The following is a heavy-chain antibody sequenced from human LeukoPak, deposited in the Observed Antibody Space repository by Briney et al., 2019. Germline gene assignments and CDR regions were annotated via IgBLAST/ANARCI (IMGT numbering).Heavy chain of an antibody. J-gene: IGHJ4*02. D-gene: IGHD6-19*01. CDR3: ARVSADSSGWSRPFGY. CDR1: GFTFSSYG. V-gene: IGHV3-23*01. Sequence: PGGSLRLSCAASGFTFSSYGMSWVRQAPGKGLEWVSVISGNSGSTYYADSVKGRFTISRDNSKNTLYLQMSSLRAEDTAVYYCARVSADSSGWSRPFGYWGQGTLVTVSS. CDR2: ISGNSGST.